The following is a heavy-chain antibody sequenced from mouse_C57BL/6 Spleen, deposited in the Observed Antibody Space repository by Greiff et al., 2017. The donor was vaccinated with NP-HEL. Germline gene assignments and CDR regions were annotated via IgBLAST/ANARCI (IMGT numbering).Heavy chain of an antibody. V-gene: IGHV6-3*01. CDR3: TASLRYSNSAFGG. D-gene: IGHD2-5*01. CDR1: GFTFSNYW. J-gene: IGHJ2*01. CDR2: IRLKSDNYAT. Sequence: EVKVEESGGGLVQPGGSMKLSCVASGFTFSNYWMNWVRQSPEKGLEWVAQIRLKSDNYATHYAESVKGRFTISRDDSKSSVYLQMNNLRAEDTGIYYCTASLRYSNSAFGGWGKGTTLTVAS.